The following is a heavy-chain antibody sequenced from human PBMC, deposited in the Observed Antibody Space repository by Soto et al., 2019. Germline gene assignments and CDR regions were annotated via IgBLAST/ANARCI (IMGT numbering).Heavy chain of an antibody. CDR3: ARDAAVPGESDRFDY. D-gene: IGHD6-19*01. V-gene: IGHV4-4*02. CDR2: AYHNGLT. CDR1: GDSVTSNVW. J-gene: IGHJ4*02. Sequence: KPSETLSLTCAVSGDSVTSNVWWSWVRQPPGKGLEWIGEAYHNGLTDYNPSLKSRVTMSVDTSKNEFSPKLTSLTAADTAIYYCARDAAVPGESDRFDYWGQGTPVTVSS.